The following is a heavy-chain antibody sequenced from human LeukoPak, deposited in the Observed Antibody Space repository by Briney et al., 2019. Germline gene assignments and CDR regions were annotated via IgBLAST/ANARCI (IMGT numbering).Heavy chain of an antibody. CDR1: GFTFSSYA. J-gene: IGHJ4*02. CDR3: AKKPRFGELLPHDY. Sequence: GGSLRLSCAASGFTFSSYAMSWVRQAPGKGLEWVSAISGSGGSTYYADSVKGRFTISRDNSKNTLYLQMNSLRAEDTAVYYCAKKPRFGELLPHDYWGQGTLVTVSS. CDR2: ISGSGGST. V-gene: IGHV3-23*01. D-gene: IGHD3-10*01.